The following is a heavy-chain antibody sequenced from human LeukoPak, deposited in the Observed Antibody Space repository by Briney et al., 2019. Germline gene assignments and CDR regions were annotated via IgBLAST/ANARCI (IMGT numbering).Heavy chain of an antibody. J-gene: IGHJ4*02. CDR1: GGSISSYY. V-gene: IGHV4-59*01. CDR3: AGAGYRYGYFFDY. CDR2: IYYSGST. Sequence: SETLSLTCTVSGGSISSYYWSWIRQPSGKGRECVGYIYYSGSTNYNPSLKSRVTISVDTFKNQFSLKLSSVNAAVTAVYYCAGAGYRYGYFFDYWGQGTLVTVSS. D-gene: IGHD5-18*01.